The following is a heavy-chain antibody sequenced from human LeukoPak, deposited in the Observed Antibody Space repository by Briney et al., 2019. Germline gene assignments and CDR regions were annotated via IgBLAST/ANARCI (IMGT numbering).Heavy chain of an antibody. CDR1: GYTFTSYD. D-gene: IGHD3-22*01. J-gene: IGHJ4*02. CDR3: ARGATYYYDSSGYYLDY. V-gene: IGHV1-18*01. CDR2: ISAYNGNT. Sequence: GASVKVSCKAFGYTFTSYDISWVRQAPGQGLEWMGWISAYNGNTNYAQKLQGRVTMTTDTSTSTAYMELRSLRSDDTAVYYCARGATYYYDSSGYYLDYWGQGTLVTVSS.